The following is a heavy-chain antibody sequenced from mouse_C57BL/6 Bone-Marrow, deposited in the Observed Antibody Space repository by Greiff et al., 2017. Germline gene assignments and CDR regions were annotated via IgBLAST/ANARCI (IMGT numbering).Heavy chain of an antibody. D-gene: IGHD1-1*01. J-gene: IGHJ1*03. CDR2: IYPGNSDT. CDR3: IITTVVDWYFDV. V-gene: IGHV1-5*01. Sequence: EVLLQQSGTVLARPGASVKMSCKTSGYTFTSYWMHWVKQRPGQGLEWIGAIYPGNSDTSYNQQFKGKAKLTAVTSASTAYMELSSLTNEDSAVYYCIITTVVDWYFDVWGTGTTVTVSS. CDR1: GYTFTSYW.